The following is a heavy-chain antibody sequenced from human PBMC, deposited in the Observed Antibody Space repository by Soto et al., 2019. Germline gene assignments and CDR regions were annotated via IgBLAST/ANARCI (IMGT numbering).Heavy chain of an antibody. D-gene: IGHD3-9*01. Sequence: EVQLVESGGGLVQPGRSLRLSCAASGFTFDDYAMHWVRQAPGKGLEWVSGISWNSGSIGYAESVKGRFTISRDNANISLYLQINSLRAEDTALYYCSSPFDLDSDFWGQGTLVTVSS. J-gene: IGHJ4*02. V-gene: IGHV3-9*01. CDR2: ISWNSGSI. CDR1: GFTFDDYA. CDR3: SSPFDLDSDF.